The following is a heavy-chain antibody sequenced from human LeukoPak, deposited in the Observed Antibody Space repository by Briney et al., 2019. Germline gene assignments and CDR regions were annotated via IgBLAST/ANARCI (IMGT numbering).Heavy chain of an antibody. Sequence: GGSLRLSCAASGFTFSSYNMNWVRQAPGKGLEWVSSIGSSSSSYRYYGDSVKGRFTISRDNAKNSLYLQMNSLRAEDTAVYYCARGPPFGVWGQGTLVTVSS. CDR2: IGSSSSSYR. CDR1: GFTFSSYN. V-gene: IGHV3-21*01. CDR3: ARGPPFGV. D-gene: IGHD2-8*01. J-gene: IGHJ4*02.